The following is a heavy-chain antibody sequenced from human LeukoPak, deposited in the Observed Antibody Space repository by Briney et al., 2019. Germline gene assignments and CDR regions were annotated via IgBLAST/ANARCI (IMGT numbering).Heavy chain of an antibody. V-gene: IGHV4-34*01. Sequence: SETLTLTCAAYGSTFSAYYWSWIRQPPGKGLEWIGEINHSGSTNYNPSLKSRVTISVDTSKNQFSLKLSSVTAADTAVYYCARGRHYYDSSGYYYNYWGQGTLVTVSS. CDR3: ARGRHYYDSSGYYYNY. CDR2: INHSGST. D-gene: IGHD3-22*01. CDR1: GSTFSAYY. J-gene: IGHJ4*02.